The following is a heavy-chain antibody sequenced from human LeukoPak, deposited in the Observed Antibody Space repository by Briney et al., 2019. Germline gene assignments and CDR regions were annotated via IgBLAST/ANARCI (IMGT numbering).Heavy chain of an antibody. D-gene: IGHD1-26*01. CDR3: ARVGIGRYSFDS. Sequence: GGSLRLSCAASGFPLSNYWMHWVRQTPGKGLVWVSRINPDGTTTSYADSVKGRFTISRDNARNTLYPEMNSLRAEDTAVYYCARVGIGRYSFDSWGQGTLVTVSS. V-gene: IGHV3-74*01. J-gene: IGHJ4*02. CDR2: INPDGTTT. CDR1: GFPLSNYW.